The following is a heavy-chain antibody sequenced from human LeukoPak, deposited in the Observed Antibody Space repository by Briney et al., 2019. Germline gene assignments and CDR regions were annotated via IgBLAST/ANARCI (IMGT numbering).Heavy chain of an antibody. CDR1: GFTFSTYA. J-gene: IGHJ4*02. CDR2: ISGSGGST. D-gene: IGHD6-13*01. V-gene: IGHV3-23*01. Sequence: PGGSLRLSCAASGFTFSTYAMSWVRQAPGKGLEWVLAISGSGGSTYYADSVKGRFTISRDNSKNTLYLQMNSLRAEDTSIYFCAKALEQETVIALDSWGQGTLVTVSS. CDR3: AKALEQETVIALDS.